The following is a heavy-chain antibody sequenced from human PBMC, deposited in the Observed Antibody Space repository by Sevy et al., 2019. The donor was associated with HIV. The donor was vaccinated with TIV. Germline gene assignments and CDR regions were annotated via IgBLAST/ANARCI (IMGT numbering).Heavy chain of an antibody. J-gene: IGHJ4*02. CDR1: GFTFGDYA. V-gene: IGHV3-49*03. Sequence: GGSLRLSCTGSGFTFGDYAMSWFRQAPGMGLEWVGFIRSKDYGGGTEYAASVKGRFTISRDDSKSIADLQMNSLKTADTAGYYCTRGYYYDSSGYSDYWGQGTLVTVSS. CDR3: TRGYYYDSSGYSDY. D-gene: IGHD3-22*01. CDR2: IRSKDYGGGT.